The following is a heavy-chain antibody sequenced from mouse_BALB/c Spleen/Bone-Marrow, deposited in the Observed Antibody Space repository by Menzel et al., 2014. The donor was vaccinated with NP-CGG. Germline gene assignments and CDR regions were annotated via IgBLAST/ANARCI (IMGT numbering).Heavy chain of an antibody. CDR3: ARDSYYYGSSYWYFDV. J-gene: IGHJ1*01. Sequence: EVQLVESGGGLVKPGGSLKLSCAASGFTFSDYYMYWVRQTPEKRLEWVATISDGGSYTYYPDSVKGRFTISRDNAKNSLYLQMTSLKSEDTAMYYCARDSYYYGSSYWYFDVWGAGTTVTVSS. V-gene: IGHV5-4*02. D-gene: IGHD1-1*01. CDR1: GFTFSDYY. CDR2: ISDGGSYT.